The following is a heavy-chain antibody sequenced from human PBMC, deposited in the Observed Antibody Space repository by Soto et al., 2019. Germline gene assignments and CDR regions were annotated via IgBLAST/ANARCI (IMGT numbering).Heavy chain of an antibody. CDR1: GGSFSGYY. CDR2: INHSGST. Sequence: SETLSLTCAVYGGSFSGYYWSWIRQPPGKGLEWIGEINHSGSTNYNPSLKSRVTISVDTSKNQFSLKLSSVTAADTAVYYCARLATYYDILTGYQPDYWGQGTLVTVSS. CDR3: ARLATYYDILTGYQPDY. J-gene: IGHJ4*02. D-gene: IGHD3-9*01. V-gene: IGHV4-34*01.